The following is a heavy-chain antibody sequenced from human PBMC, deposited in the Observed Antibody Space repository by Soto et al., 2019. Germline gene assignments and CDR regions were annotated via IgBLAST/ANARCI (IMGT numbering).Heavy chain of an antibody. CDR1: GGSIFSSDYY. V-gene: IGHV4-39*01. CDR3: TRLVVVATSGYVGFDH. CDR2: ISYSGST. Sequence: SETLSLTCSVSGGSIFSSDYYWGWIRQAPGKGLEWIGSISYSGSTLHNPSLRSRVIISVDTPKSQLSLKPNSVTATDTAVYFCTRLVVVATSGYVGFDHWGQGTQVTVSS. J-gene: IGHJ4*02. D-gene: IGHD2-15*01.